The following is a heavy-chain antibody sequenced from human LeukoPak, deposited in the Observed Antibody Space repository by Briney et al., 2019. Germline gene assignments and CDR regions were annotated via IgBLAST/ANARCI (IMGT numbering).Heavy chain of an antibody. V-gene: IGHV1-46*01. Sequence: ASVKVSCKASGYTFISYYIHWVRQAPGQGLEWMGIINPSGGSTTYAQRFQGRVTMTMDTSTSTVYMELSSLRSEDTAVYYCARGCDFGVVIPNWFDPWGQGTLVTVSS. CDR2: INPSGGST. D-gene: IGHD3-3*01. CDR1: GYTFISYY. CDR3: ARGCDFGVVIPNWFDP. J-gene: IGHJ5*02.